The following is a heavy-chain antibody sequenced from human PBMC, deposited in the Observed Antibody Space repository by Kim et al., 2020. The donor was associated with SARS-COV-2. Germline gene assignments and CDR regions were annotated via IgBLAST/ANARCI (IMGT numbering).Heavy chain of an antibody. CDR1: GDFIGSNNYY. CDR3: ARHKFGWGNDY. D-gene: IGHD6-19*01. CDR2: ISYTGST. V-gene: IGHV4-39*01. J-gene: IGHJ4*02. Sequence: SETLSLTCTVSGDFIGSNNYYWGWIRQPPGKGLEWIGIISYTGSTNYNPSLKSRVTISVDTSKNQFSLKVNSVTAADTAVYFCARHKFGWGNDYWGQGILVTVSS.